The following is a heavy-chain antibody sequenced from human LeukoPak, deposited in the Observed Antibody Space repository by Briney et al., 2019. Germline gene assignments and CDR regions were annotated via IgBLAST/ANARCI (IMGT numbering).Heavy chain of an antibody. V-gene: IGHV3-30*02. Sequence: GGSLRLSCAASGFTFSSYGMHWVRQAPGKGLEWVAFIRYDGSNKYYADSVKGRFTISRDNSKNTLYLQMNSLRAEDTAVYYCAKYYDFWSGYSDNDYWGQGTLVTVSS. J-gene: IGHJ4*02. CDR2: IRYDGSNK. CDR3: AKYYDFWSGYSDNDY. D-gene: IGHD3-3*01. CDR1: GFTFSSYG.